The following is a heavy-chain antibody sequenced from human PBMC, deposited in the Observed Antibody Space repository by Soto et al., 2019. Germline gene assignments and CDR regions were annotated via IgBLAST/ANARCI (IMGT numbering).Heavy chain of an antibody. Sequence: GESLKISCKGSGYSFTSYWISWVRQMPGKGLEWMGRIDPSDSYTNYSPSFQGHVTISADKSISTAYLQWSSLKASDTAMYYCPRPGPTGGYDSSVRGAFDIWGQGTMVTVSS. CDR3: PRPGPTGGYDSSVRGAFDI. J-gene: IGHJ3*02. CDR2: IDPSDSYT. V-gene: IGHV5-10-1*01. D-gene: IGHD3-22*01. CDR1: GYSFTSYW.